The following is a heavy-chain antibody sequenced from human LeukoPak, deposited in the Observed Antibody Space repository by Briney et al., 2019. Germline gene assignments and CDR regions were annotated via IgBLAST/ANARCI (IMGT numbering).Heavy chain of an antibody. CDR2: INPSSGGT. D-gene: IGHD2-8*01. J-gene: IGHJ5*02. CDR1: GYTFTGYY. CDR3: ARVVHGGIVLMVYAPNWFDP. V-gene: IGHV1-2*02. Sequence: ASVKVSCKASGYTFTGYYMHWVRQAPGQGLEWMGWINPSSGGTNYAQKFQGRVTMTRDTSISTAYMELSRLRSDDTAVYYCARVVHGGIVLMVYAPNWFDPWGQGTLVTVSS.